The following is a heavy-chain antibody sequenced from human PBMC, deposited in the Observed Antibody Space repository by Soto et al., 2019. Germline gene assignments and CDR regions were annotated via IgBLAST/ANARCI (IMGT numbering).Heavy chain of an antibody. J-gene: IGHJ3*02. CDR1: GFIFSTYA. CDR2: ISNSGGGT. V-gene: IGHV3-23*01. CDR3: AHPRGYGGVLAVDI. Sequence: GGSLRLSCAASGFIFSTYAMNWVRQAPGKGLEWVSAISNSGGGTYYAESVRGRFTISRDNSINTLYLQMSSLRTEDTAVYYCAHPRGYGGVLAVDIWGQGTMVTVSS. D-gene: IGHD4-17*01.